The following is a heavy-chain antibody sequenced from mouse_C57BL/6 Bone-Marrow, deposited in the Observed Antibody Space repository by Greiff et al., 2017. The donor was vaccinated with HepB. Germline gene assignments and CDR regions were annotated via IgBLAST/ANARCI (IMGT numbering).Heavy chain of an antibody. CDR1: GYSLTGYY. J-gene: IGHJ4*01. V-gene: IGHV1-31*01. CDR2: IYPYNGVS. D-gene: IGHD1-1*01. Sequence: EVKLMESGPELVKPGASVKISCKASGYSLTGYYMHWVKQSHGNILDWIGYIYPYNGVSSYNQKFKGKATLTVDKSSSTAYMELRSLTSEDSAVYYCARVLPRGAMDYWGQGTSVTVSS. CDR3: ARVLPRGAMDY.